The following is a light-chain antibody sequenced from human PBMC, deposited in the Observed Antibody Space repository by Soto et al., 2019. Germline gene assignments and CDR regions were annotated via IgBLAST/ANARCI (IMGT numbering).Light chain of an antibody. V-gene: IGKV3-20*01. Sequence: EFLLTQSPGTLSLCPGEISTLSCRSSQTVRNNYLAWYQQKPGQAPRLLIYDASSRATGIPDRFSGGGSGTDFTLTISRLEPEDFAVYYCQQFSSYPLTFGGGTRWIS. CDR3: QQFSSYPLT. J-gene: IGKJ4*01. CDR1: QTVRNNY. CDR2: DAS.